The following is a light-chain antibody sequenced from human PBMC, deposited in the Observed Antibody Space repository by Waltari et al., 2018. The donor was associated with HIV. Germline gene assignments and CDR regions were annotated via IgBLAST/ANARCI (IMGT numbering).Light chain of an antibody. CDR2: WAS. V-gene: IGKV4-1*01. CDR1: QSVLYSSNNKNY. Sequence: DIVMTQSPDSLVVSLGERATINCKSSQSVLYSSNNKNYLAWYQQKPGKPPKLLLYWASTRESGVPDRFSGSGSGTDFTLTISSLQAEDVAVYYCQQYYSTPRTFGQGTKVEI. J-gene: IGKJ1*01. CDR3: QQYYSTPRT.